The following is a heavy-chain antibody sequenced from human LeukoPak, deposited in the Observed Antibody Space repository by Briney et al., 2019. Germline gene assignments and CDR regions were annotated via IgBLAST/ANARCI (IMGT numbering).Heavy chain of an antibody. CDR2: ISWNSGSI. D-gene: IGHD5-18*01. CDR1: GFTFDDYA. CDR3: AAPSMVTGERLRLQPGYYFDY. J-gene: IGHJ4*02. Sequence: PGRSLRLSCAASGFTFDDYAMHWVRHAPGTGLEWVSGISWNSGSIGYADSVKSRFTISRDNSKNTLYLQMNSLRAEDTAVYYCAAPSMVTGERLRLQPGYYFDYWGQGTLVTVSS. V-gene: IGHV3-9*01.